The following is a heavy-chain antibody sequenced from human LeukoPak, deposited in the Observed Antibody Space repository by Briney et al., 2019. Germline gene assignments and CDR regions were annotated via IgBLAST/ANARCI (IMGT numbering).Heavy chain of an antibody. CDR1: GYTFTAYY. Sequence: ASEKVSCKASGYTFTAYYMHWVRQAPGQGLEWMGRINPNSGDTNYAQKFRGRVTMTRDTSIGTAYMELSRLTSDDTAVYYCARASGGFLVDYWGQGTLVTVSS. V-gene: IGHV1-2*06. D-gene: IGHD2-15*01. J-gene: IGHJ4*02. CDR3: ARASGGFLVDY. CDR2: INPNSGDT.